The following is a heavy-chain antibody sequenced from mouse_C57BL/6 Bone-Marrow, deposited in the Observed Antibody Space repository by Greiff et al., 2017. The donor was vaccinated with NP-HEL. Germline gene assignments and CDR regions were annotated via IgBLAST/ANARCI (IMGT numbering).Heavy chain of an antibody. CDR1: GFTFTDYN. D-gene: IGHD1-1*01. Sequence: EVQLQQSGPELVKPGASVKISCKASGFTFTDYNMNWVKQSNGKSLEWIGVINPNYGTTSYNQKFKGKATLTGDHSSNTAYMQLISLSSEDSAVYYYGATVVPHYSAIDYWGQGTSVTVSS. J-gene: IGHJ4*01. CDR3: GATVVPHYSAIDY. CDR2: INPNYGTT. V-gene: IGHV1-39*01.